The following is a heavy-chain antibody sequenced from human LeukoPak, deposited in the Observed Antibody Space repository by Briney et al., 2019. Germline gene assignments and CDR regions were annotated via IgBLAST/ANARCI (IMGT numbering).Heavy chain of an antibody. V-gene: IGHV4-39*01. J-gene: IGHJ4*02. CDR2: IYYSGYT. D-gene: IGHD2-15*01. CDR1: GGSIRSSSYY. Sequence: PSETLSLTCSVSGGSIRSSSYYWGWIRQPPGKGLEWIGSIYYSGYTYYNPSLRSRVTISIDTSKNQFSLKLSSLTAADTALYYCARPDLYCSGGFCYDYGGYNYYFDYWGQGTLVTVSS. CDR3: ARPDLYCSGGFCYDYGGYNYYFDY.